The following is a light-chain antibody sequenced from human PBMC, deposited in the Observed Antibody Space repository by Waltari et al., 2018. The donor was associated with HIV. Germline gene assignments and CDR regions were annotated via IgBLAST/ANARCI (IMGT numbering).Light chain of an antibody. V-gene: IGKV2-30*01. CDR3: MQGTHWPYS. Sequence: DVVMTQSPLSLPVTLGQPASISCRSSQSLVYRNGNTYLNWFQQRPGQSPRRLIYKVSNRDSGVPDRFSGSGSGSDFTLKISRVEAEYVGVYYCMQGTHWPYSFGQGTKLKIK. CDR1: QSLVYRNGNTY. CDR2: KVS. J-gene: IGKJ2*01.